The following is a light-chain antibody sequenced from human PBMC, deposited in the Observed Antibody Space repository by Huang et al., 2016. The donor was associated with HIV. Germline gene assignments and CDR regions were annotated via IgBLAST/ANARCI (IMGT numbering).Light chain of an antibody. V-gene: IGKV3-20*01. CDR2: GAS. J-gene: IGKJ2*03. Sequence: EIVLTQSPDTLSLSPGERATVSCRASQSVTRNYLAWYQQRPGQAPKRLIYGASTRATGIPDRFSGSGSGTDFTLTISRLAPEDFAVYYCQQFGSSPPYSFGQGTKLEIK. CDR3: QQFGSSPPYS. CDR1: QSVTRNY.